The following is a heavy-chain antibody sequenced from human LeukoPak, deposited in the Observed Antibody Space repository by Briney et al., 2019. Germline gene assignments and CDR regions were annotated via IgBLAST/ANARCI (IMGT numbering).Heavy chain of an antibody. CDR3: ARSYSNHLFGMDV. D-gene: IGHD4-11*01. Sequence: PGGSLRLSCAASGFIVSSYNMTWVRQAPGKGLEWGSVIYSGGSTYYADSVKGRVAISRDNSKNTVFLQMNSVRAEDTAVYYCARSYSNHLFGMDVWGQGTTVTVSS. V-gene: IGHV3-66*01. J-gene: IGHJ6*02. CDR2: IYSGGST. CDR1: GFIVSSYN.